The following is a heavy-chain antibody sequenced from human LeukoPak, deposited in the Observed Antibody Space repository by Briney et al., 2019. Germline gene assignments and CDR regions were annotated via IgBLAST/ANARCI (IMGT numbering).Heavy chain of an antibody. D-gene: IGHD3-10*01. V-gene: IGHV3-21*01. CDR3: ARGLWFGELPPI. CDR2: INSSSSYI. Sequence: GSLRLSCAASGFTFSSYSMNWVRQAPGKGLEWVSSINSSSSYIYYADSVKGRFTISRDNAKNSLYLQMNSLRAEDTAVYYCARGLWFGELPPIWGQGTMVTVSS. J-gene: IGHJ3*02. CDR1: GFTFSSYS.